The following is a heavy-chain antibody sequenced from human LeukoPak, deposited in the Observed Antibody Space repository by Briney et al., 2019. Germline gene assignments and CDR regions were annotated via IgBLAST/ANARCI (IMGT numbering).Heavy chain of an antibody. CDR2: ISAYNGNT. Sequence: AASVKVSCKASGYTFTGYYMHWVRQAPGQGLEWMGWISAYNGNTNYAQKLQGRVTMTTDTSTSTAYMELRSLRSDDTAVYYCARSLIWYSSSPSTDYYMDVWGKGTTVTISS. CDR1: GYTFTGYY. V-gene: IGHV1-18*04. D-gene: IGHD6-13*01. J-gene: IGHJ6*03. CDR3: ARSLIWYSSSPSTDYYMDV.